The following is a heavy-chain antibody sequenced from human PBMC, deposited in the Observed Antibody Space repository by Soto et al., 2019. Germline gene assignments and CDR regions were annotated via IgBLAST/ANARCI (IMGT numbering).Heavy chain of an antibody. CDR3: ARGTPWYYDSSGYPFY. CDR2: INAGNGNT. CDR1: GYTFTSYA. V-gene: IGHV1-3*01. Sequence: ASVKVSFKASGYTFTSYAMHWVRQAPGQRLEWMGWINAGNGNTKYSQKFQGRVTITRDTSASTAYMELSSLRSEDTAVYYCARGTPWYYDSSGYPFYWGQGTLVTVSS. D-gene: IGHD3-22*01. J-gene: IGHJ4*02.